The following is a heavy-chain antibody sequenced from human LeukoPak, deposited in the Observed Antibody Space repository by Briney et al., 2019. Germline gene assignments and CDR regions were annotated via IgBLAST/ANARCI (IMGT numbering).Heavy chain of an antibody. CDR1: GFTFSSYR. V-gene: IGHV3-48*04. CDR2: ISSDSTTI. Sequence: GGSLRLSCAASGFTFSSYRMNWVRQAPGKGLQWVSYISSDSTTIYYADSVKGRFTISRDNAENSLYLQMNSLRAEDTAVYYCAKEGYSSSSYFDYWGQGTLVTVSS. J-gene: IGHJ4*02. D-gene: IGHD6-6*01. CDR3: AKEGYSSSSYFDY.